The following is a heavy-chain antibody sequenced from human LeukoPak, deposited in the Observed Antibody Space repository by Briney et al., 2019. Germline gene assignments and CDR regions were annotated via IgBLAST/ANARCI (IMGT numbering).Heavy chain of an antibody. D-gene: IGHD3-10*01. CDR2: IIPIFGTA. CDR1: GGTFSSYA. J-gene: IGHJ3*02. Sequence: ASVKVSCKVSGGTFSSYAISWVRQAPGQGLEWMGGIIPIFGTANYSQKFQGRVTITADESTSTAYMEMSSLRSEDTAVYYCARDHSWFGDVLDAFDIWGQGTMVTVSS. V-gene: IGHV1-69*13. CDR3: ARDHSWFGDVLDAFDI.